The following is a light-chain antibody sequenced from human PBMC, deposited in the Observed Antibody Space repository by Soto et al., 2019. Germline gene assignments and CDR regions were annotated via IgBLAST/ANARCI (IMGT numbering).Light chain of an antibody. CDR2: GAS. CDR1: QTINNY. CDR3: QQTYSTLYV. J-gene: IGKJ2*01. Sequence: DIPLTQSPPSLSASVGDRVTITCRASQTINNYVNWYQQEAGKAPKLLIYGASSLQSGVPSRFSGSGFGTEFTLTISSLQSEDFVIYYCQQTYSTLYVFGGGTKLDI. V-gene: IGKV1-39*01.